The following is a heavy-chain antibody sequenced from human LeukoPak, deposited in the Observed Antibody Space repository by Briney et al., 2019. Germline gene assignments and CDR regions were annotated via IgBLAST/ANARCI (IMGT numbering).Heavy chain of an antibody. Sequence: GGSLRLSCAASGFTFSSYAMSWVRQAPGKGLEWVSAISGSGGSTYYADSVKGRFTISRDNAKNSLYLQMNSLRAEDTALYYCAKEGTYAKNWFDPWGQGTLVTVSS. D-gene: IGHD1-1*01. CDR2: ISGSGGST. J-gene: IGHJ5*02. CDR3: AKEGTYAKNWFDP. V-gene: IGHV3-23*01. CDR1: GFTFSSYA.